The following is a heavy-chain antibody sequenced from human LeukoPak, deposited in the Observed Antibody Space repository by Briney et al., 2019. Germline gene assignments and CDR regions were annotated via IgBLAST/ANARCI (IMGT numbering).Heavy chain of an antibody. CDR3: ARAKHPFGVALVDY. CDR2: INPNSGGT. Sequence: ASVKVSCKASGYTFTGYYMHWVRQAPGQGLEWMGWINPNSGGTNYAQKFQGRVTMTRDTSISTAYMELSRLRSDDTAVYYCARAKHPFGVALVDYWGQGTLVTVSS. D-gene: IGHD3-3*01. V-gene: IGHV1-2*02. CDR1: GYTFTGYY. J-gene: IGHJ4*02.